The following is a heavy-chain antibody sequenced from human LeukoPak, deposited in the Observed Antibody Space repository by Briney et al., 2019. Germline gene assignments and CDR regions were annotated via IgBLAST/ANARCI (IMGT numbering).Heavy chain of an antibody. V-gene: IGHV4-4*07. Sequence: SETLSLTCTVSGGSISSYYWSWIRQPAGKGLEWIGRIYTSGSTNYNASLKNRVSMSVDTSKNQFSLKLSSVTAADTAVFYCARENSGSYREFDYWGQGTLVTVSP. CDR2: IYTSGST. CDR1: GGSISSYY. J-gene: IGHJ4*02. CDR3: ARENSGSYREFDY. D-gene: IGHD1-26*01.